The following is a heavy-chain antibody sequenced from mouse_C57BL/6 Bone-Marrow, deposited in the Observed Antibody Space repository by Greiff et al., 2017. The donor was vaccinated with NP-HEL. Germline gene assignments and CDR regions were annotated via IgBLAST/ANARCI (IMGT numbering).Heavy chain of an antibody. D-gene: IGHD1-1*01. Sequence: QLQQSGPVLVKPGPSVKISCKASGFTFTDYYMHWVKQSHGKSLEWIGLVYPYNGGTSYNQKFKGKATLTVDTSSSTAYMELNSLTSEDSAVYYCAREGPRGSSPLWYFDVWGTGTTVTVSS. CDR2: VYPYNGGT. CDR3: AREGPRGSSPLWYFDV. CDR1: GFTFTDYY. V-gene: IGHV1-36*01. J-gene: IGHJ1*03.